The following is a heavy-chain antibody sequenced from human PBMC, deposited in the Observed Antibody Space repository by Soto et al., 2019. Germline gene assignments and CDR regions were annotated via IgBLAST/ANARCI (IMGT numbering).Heavy chain of an antibody. CDR2: IYPGDSDT. J-gene: IGHJ3*02. CDR1: GYSFTSYW. V-gene: IGHV5-51*01. CDR3: ARLMITFGGVIVENAFDI. Sequence: GESLKISCKGSGYSFTSYWIGWVRQMPGKGLEWMGIIYPGDSDTRYSPSFQGQVTISADKSISTAYLQWSSLKASDTAMYYCARLMITFGGVIVENAFDIWGQGTMVTVSS. D-gene: IGHD3-16*02.